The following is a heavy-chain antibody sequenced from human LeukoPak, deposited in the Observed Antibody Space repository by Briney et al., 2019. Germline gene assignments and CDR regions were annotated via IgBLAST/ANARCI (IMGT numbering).Heavy chain of an antibody. D-gene: IGHD2-15*01. J-gene: IGHJ6*02. V-gene: IGHV4-59*12. CDR1: GGSISSYY. CDR2: IYYSGST. Sequence: PSETLSLTCTVSGGSISSYYWSWIRQPPGKGLEWIGYIYYSGSTNYNPSLKSRVTISVDTSKNQFSLKLSSVTAADTAVYYCARGRRWAGYCSGGSCYSVAYGMDVWGQGTTVTVSS. CDR3: ARGRRWAGYCSGGSCYSVAYGMDV.